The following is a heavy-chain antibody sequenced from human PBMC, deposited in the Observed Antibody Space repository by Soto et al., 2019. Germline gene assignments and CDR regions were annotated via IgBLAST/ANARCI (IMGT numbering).Heavy chain of an antibody. J-gene: IGHJ4*02. CDR1: GYTFTIYG. V-gene: IGHV1-18*04. CDR3: ARVYYYDSSGYYGY. Sequence: QVQLVQSGAEVKKPGASVKVSCKASGYTFTIYGISWVRQAPGQGLEWMGWISGYNGNTDYAQNLQDRVTLTTDASTSSVYMELRSLSSDDTAVYYCARVYYYDSSGYYGYWGQGNLITVSS. D-gene: IGHD3-22*01. CDR2: ISGYNGNT.